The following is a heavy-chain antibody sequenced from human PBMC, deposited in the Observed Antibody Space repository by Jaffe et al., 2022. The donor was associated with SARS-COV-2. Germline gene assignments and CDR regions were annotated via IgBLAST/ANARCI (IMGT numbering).Heavy chain of an antibody. Sequence: EVQLVESGGGLVKPGGSLRLSCAASGFTFSNAWMSWVRQAPGKGLEWVGRIKSKTDGGTTDYAAPVKGRFTISRDDSKNTLYLQMNSLKTEDTAVYYCTTTSTSLWFGESQDHRFDYWGQGTLVTVSS. D-gene: IGHD3-10*01. CDR3: TTTSTSLWFGESQDHRFDY. V-gene: IGHV3-15*01. CDR1: GFTFSNAW. CDR2: IKSKTDGGTT. J-gene: IGHJ4*02.